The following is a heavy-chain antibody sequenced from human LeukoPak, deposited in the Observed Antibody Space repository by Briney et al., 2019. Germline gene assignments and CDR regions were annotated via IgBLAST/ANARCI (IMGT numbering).Heavy chain of an antibody. D-gene: IGHD3-3*01. CDR3: AKDPADDFWSGYYTYFDY. Sequence: GGSLRLSCAASGFTFSSYAMSWVRQAPVKGLEWVSAISGSGGSTYYADSVKGRFTISRDNSKNTLYLQMNSLRAEDTAVYYCAKDPADDFWSGYYTYFDYWGQGTLVTVSS. CDR1: GFTFSSYA. CDR2: ISGSGGST. J-gene: IGHJ4*02. V-gene: IGHV3-23*01.